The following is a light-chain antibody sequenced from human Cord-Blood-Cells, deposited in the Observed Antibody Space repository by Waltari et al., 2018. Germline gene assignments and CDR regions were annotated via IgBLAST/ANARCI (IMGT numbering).Light chain of an antibody. J-gene: IGKJ1*01. CDR2: LGS. V-gene: IGKV2-28*01. Sequence: DIVMTQTPLLLPVTPGDAASVSCSSSQSLLHSNGYNYLDWYLQKPGQSPQLLIYLGSNRASGVPDRFSGSGSGTDFTLKISRVEAEDVGVYYCMQALQTPTFGQGTKVEIK. CDR3: MQALQTPT. CDR1: QSLLHSNGYNY.